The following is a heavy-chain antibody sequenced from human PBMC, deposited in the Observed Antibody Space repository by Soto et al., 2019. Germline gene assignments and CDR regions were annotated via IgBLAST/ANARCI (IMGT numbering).Heavy chain of an antibody. D-gene: IGHD3-3*01. CDR1: GGPISSYY. J-gene: IGHJ4*02. Sequence: SETLSLTCTVSGGPISSYYWSWIRQPPGKGLEWIGYIYYSGGTNYNPSLKSRVTISVDTSKNQFSLKLSSVTAADTAVYYCASMSGYYKGYYFDYWGQGTLVTVSS. V-gene: IGHV4-59*08. CDR2: IYYSGGT. CDR3: ASMSGYYKGYYFDY.